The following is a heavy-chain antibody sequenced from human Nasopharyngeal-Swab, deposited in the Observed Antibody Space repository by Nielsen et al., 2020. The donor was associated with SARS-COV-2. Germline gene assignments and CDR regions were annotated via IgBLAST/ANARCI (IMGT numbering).Heavy chain of an antibody. CDR2: ISGDGGST. CDR3: ARDLTAMETSGYGMDV. J-gene: IGHJ6*02. CDR1: GFTFDDYA. Sequence: GESLKISCAASGFTFDDYAMHWVRQAPGKGLEWVSLISGDGGSTYYADSVKGRFTISRDNSKNTLYLQMNSLRAEDTAVYYCARDLTAMETSGYGMDVWGQGTTVTVSS. D-gene: IGHD5-18*01. V-gene: IGHV3-43*02.